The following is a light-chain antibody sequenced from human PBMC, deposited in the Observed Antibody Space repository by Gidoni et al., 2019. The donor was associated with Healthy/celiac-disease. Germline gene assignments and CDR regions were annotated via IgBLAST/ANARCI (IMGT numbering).Light chain of an antibody. Sequence: EIVMTQSPATLSVSPGERATLSCRASQSVSSNFAWYQQKPGQAPLLLIYGASTRATGIPARCSGRGAGTEFTLTISSLQSEDFAFYCYQQYNNWPGTFGEGTKVEIK. CDR2: GAS. V-gene: IGKV3-15*01. CDR1: QSVSSN. CDR3: QQYNNWPGT. J-gene: IGKJ1*01.